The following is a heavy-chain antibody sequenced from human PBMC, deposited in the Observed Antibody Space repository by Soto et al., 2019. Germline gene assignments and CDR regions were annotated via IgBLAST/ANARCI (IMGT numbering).Heavy chain of an antibody. CDR2: IDPSDSYS. V-gene: IGHV5-10-1*01. D-gene: IGHD3-3*02. CDR1: GYNFTTFW. CDR3: ARHFPLPTDLQFYYYYYYGVDV. Sequence: PGESLKISCKASGYNFTTFWISWMRQVPGKGLEWMGRIDPSDSYSNDSPSFQGHIPISADKSINTAYLHFSNLKASDTAVCYCARHFPLPTDLQFYYYYYYGVDVWGHGTAVTVSS. J-gene: IGHJ6*02.